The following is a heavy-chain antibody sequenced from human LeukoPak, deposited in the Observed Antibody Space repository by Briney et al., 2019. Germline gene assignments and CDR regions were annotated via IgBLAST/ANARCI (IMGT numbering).Heavy chain of an antibody. D-gene: IGHD3/OR15-3a*01. CDR3: ARGGTGPASPLEY. CDR1: GFILKHYY. CDR2: ISGSSSYT. J-gene: IGHJ4*02. Sequence: GGALRLSCAASGFILKHYYMSWIGQAPGKGLEWVSYISGSSSYTNTAVSVKGRFTISRDNANTSLSLQMPSLRGYSPALQYGARGGTGPASPLEYWGQGTLVTVSS. V-gene: IGHV3-11*05.